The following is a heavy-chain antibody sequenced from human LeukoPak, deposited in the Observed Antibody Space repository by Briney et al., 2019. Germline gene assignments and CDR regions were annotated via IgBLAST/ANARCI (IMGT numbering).Heavy chain of an antibody. CDR1: GFTFSSYG. Sequence: GGSLRLSCAASGFTFSSYGMHWVRQAPGKGLEWVAVISYDGSNKYYADSVKGRFTISRDNSKNTLYLQMNSLRAEDTAVYYCARVHYYGSGSYLRGPHYWGQGTLVTVSS. J-gene: IGHJ4*02. CDR3: ARVHYYGSGSYLRGPHY. V-gene: IGHV3-30*03. D-gene: IGHD3-10*01. CDR2: ISYDGSNK.